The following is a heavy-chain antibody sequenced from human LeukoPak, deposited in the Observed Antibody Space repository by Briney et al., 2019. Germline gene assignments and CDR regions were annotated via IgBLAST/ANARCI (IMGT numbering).Heavy chain of an antibody. CDR1: GGSISSGSYY. CDR3: ASSSSWRYYYMDV. J-gene: IGHJ6*03. V-gene: IGHV4-61*02. CDR2: IYTSGST. D-gene: IGHD1-1*01. Sequence: SETLSLTCTVSGGSISSGSYYWSWIRQPAGKGLEWIGRIYTSGSTNYNPSLKSRVTISVDTSKNQFSLKLSSVTAADTAVYYCASSSSWRYYYMDVWGKGTTVTVSS.